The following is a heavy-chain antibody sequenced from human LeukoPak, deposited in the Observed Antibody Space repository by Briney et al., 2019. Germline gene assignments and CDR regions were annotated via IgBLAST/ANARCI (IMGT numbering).Heavy chain of an antibody. CDR1: GYTFTSNY. CDR3: AIGSYYYDSSGLSPPGY. Sequence: ASVKVSCKAFGYTFTSNYMHWVRQAPGQGPEWMGVISPSGGSTTYAQKFQGRVTITADESTSTAYMELSSLRSEDTAVYYCAIGSYYYDSSGLSPPGYWGQGTLVTVSS. D-gene: IGHD3-22*01. J-gene: IGHJ4*02. V-gene: IGHV1-46*01. CDR2: ISPSGGST.